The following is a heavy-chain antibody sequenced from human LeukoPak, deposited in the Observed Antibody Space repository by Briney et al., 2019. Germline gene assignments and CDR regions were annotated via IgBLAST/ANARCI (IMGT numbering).Heavy chain of an antibody. J-gene: IGHJ3*01. Sequence: GGFLRLSCAASGFSFSNFLMHWVRQAPGKGLVWVSRINSDETNAYADSVKGRFTISRDNAKNTLYLQMNGLRAEDTAVYFCGRGGNGIDVWGQGTTVIVSS. CDR1: GFSFSNFL. CDR3: GRGGNGIDV. V-gene: IGHV3-74*01. D-gene: IGHD2-8*01. CDR2: INSDETNA.